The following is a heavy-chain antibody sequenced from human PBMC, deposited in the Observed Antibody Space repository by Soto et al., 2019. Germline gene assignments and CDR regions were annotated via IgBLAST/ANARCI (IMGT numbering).Heavy chain of an antibody. CDR3: ARQGELWFGEFHRWFDP. CDR2: IYHSGST. Sequence: PSETLSLTCAVSGGSISSSNWWSWVRQPPGKGLEWIGEIYHSGSTNYNPSLKSRVTISVDKSKNQFSLKLSSVTAADTAVYYCARQGELWFGEFHRWFDPWGQGTLVTVSS. J-gene: IGHJ5*02. D-gene: IGHD3-10*01. CDR1: GGSISSSNW. V-gene: IGHV4-4*02.